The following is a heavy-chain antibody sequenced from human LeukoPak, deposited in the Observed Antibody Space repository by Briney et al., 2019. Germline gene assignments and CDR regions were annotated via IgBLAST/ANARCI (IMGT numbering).Heavy chain of an antibody. J-gene: IGHJ3*02. CDR3: ARGSTYYDSSGYYYDAFDI. CDR2: INHSGST. V-gene: IGHV4-34*01. CDR1: GGSFSGYY. D-gene: IGHD3-22*01. Sequence: SETLSLTCAVYGGSFSGYYWSWIRQPPGKGLEWIGEINHSGSTNYNPSLKSRVTISVDTSKNQFSLKLSSVTAADTAVYYCARGSTYYDSSGYYYDAFDIWGQGTMVTVSS.